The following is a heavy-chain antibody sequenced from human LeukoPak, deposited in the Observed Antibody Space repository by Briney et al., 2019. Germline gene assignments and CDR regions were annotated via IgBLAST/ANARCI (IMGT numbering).Heavy chain of an antibody. V-gene: IGHV4-59*01. CDR2: IYYSGST. J-gene: IGHJ4*02. CDR1: GGSISSYY. Sequence: SSETLSLTCSVSGGSISSYYWNWIRQPPGKGLEWIGYIYYSGSTKYNPSLKSRVTISVDTSKNQFSLKLSSVTAADTAVYYCARDVGDFWSGFQYYFDYWGQGTLVTVSS. D-gene: IGHD3-3*01. CDR3: ARDVGDFWSGFQYYFDY.